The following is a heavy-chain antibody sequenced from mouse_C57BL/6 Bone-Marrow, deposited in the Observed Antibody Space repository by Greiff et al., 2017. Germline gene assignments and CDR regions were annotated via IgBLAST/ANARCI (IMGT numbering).Heavy chain of an antibody. CDR3: ARCLEGFDY. CDR2: INSDGSST. V-gene: IGHV5-16*01. J-gene: IGHJ2*01. CDR1: GFTFSDYY. Sequence: EVKVVESEGGLVQPGSSMKLSCTASGFTFSDYYMAWVRQVPEKGLEWVANINSDGSSTYYLDSLKSRFIISRDNATNILYLQMSSLKSEDTATYYCARCLEGFDYWGQGTTLTVSS.